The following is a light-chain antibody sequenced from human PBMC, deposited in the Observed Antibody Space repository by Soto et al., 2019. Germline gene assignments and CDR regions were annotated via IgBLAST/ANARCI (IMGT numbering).Light chain of an antibody. Sequence: DIQMTQSPSSVPASVGDSVTITCRASRVISAWLAWYQHKPGTAPKLLIYKASNLKTGVPSRFSGSGSGTELILTISGLQSDDFATYYCQQYSTYPSTFGPGTRLEIK. CDR1: RVISAW. CDR3: QQYSTYPST. V-gene: IGKV1-5*03. CDR2: KAS. J-gene: IGKJ5*01.